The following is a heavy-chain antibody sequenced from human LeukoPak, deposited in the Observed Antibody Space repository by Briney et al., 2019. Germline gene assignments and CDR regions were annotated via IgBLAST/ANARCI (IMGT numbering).Heavy chain of an antibody. CDR3: ARDIVGATDGD. J-gene: IGHJ4*02. Sequence: GASVTVSCKASGGTFSSYAISWVRQAPGQGLEWMGRIIPILGIANYAQKFQGRVTITADKSTSTAYMELSSLRSEDTAVYYCARDIVGATDGDWGQGTLVTVSS. CDR2: IIPILGIA. CDR1: GGTFSSYA. V-gene: IGHV1-69*04. D-gene: IGHD1-26*01.